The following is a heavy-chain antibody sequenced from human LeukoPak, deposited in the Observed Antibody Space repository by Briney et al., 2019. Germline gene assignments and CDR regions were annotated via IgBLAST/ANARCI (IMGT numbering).Heavy chain of an antibody. V-gene: IGHV1-58*02. D-gene: IGHD6-19*01. CDR1: GFTFTSSA. Sequence: ASVKVSCKASGFTFTSSAMQWVRQARGQRLEWIGWIVVGSGNTNYAQKFQERVTITRDMSTSTAYMELSSLRSEDTAVYYCARLGRGGWYDLDYWGQGTLVTVSS. CDR2: IVVGSGNT. CDR3: ARLGRGGWYDLDY. J-gene: IGHJ4*02.